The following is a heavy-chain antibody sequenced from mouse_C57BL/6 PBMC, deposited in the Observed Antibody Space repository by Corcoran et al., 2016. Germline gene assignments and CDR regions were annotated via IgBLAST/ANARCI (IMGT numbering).Heavy chain of an antibody. V-gene: IGHV14-1*01. J-gene: IGHJ1*03. CDR1: GFNIKDYY. D-gene: IGHD1-1*01. CDR2: IDPEDGDT. Sequence: EVQLQQSGAELVRPGASVKLSCTASGFNIKDYYMHWVKQRHEQGLEWIGRIDPEDGDTEYAPKFQGKATMTADTSSNTAYLQLSSLTSEDTAVYYCTGGFTTVVEDFDVWGTGTTVTVSS. CDR3: TGGFTTVVEDFDV.